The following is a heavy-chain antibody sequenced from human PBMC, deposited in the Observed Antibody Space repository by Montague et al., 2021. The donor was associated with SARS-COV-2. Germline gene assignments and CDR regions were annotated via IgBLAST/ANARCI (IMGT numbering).Heavy chain of an antibody. J-gene: IGHJ6*02. CDR1: GGSISSYY. V-gene: IGHV4-59*01. D-gene: IGHD2-15*01. CDR2: VYYSGST. Sequence: SETLSLTCTVSGGSISSYYWSWIRQPPGKGLEWIGYVYYSGSTNYNPSLQSRVSILVDTSKNQFSLKLSSVTAADTAVYCCARDRIFLKWTGLYYYYGMDVWGQGTTVTVSS. CDR3: ARDRIFLKWTGLYYYYGMDV.